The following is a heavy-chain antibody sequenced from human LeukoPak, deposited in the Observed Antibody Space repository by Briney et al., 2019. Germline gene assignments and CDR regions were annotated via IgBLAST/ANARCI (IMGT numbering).Heavy chain of an antibody. CDR3: AVAFGELSYFDY. V-gene: IGHV1-69*04. CDR2: IIPILGIA. CDR1: GGTFSSYA. D-gene: IGHD3-10*01. J-gene: IGHJ4*02. Sequence: ASVKVSCKASGGTFSSYAISWVRQAPGQGLEWMGRIIPILGIANYAQKFQGRVTITADKSTSTAYMGLSSLRSEDTAVYYCAVAFGELSYFDYWGQGTLVTVSS.